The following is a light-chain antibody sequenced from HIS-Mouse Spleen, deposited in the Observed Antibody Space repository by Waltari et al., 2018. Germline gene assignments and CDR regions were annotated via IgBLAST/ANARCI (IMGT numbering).Light chain of an antibody. V-gene: IGKV1-9*01. CDR3: QQLNSYPPT. Sequence: DIQLTQSPSFLSASVGDRVTIPCRASQGISSYLAWYQQKPGKAPKLLIYAASTLQRGVPSRFSGSGSGTEFTLTISSLQPEDFATYYCQQLNSYPPTFGQGTKVEIK. CDR2: AAS. CDR1: QGISSY. J-gene: IGKJ1*01.